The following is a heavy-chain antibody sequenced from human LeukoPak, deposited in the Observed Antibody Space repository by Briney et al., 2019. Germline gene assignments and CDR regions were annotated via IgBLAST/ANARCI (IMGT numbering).Heavy chain of an antibody. Sequence: GGSLRLSCAASGFTFSAYAMNWVRQAPGKGLEWVPPINYSGTNMYDEDSVKGRFTNSRDNAKNSLFLQMNILRPEVTAVYYCATSGCSGATCYFYFDYWGQGTLVTVSS. CDR2: INYSGTNM. D-gene: IGHD2-15*01. CDR1: GFTFSAYA. J-gene: IGHJ4*02. CDR3: ATSGCSGATCYFYFDY. V-gene: IGHV3-21*01.